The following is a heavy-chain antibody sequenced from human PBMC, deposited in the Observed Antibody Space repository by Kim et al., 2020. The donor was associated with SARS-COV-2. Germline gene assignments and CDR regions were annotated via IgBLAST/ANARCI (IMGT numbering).Heavy chain of an antibody. J-gene: IGHJ5*02. D-gene: IGHD2-2*01. CDR1: GFTFSSYS. Sequence: GGSLRLSCAASGFTFSSYSMNWVRQAPGKGLEWVSSISSSSSYIYYADSVKGRFTISRDNAKNSLYLQMNSLRAEDTAVYYCARRSDCSSTSCYVGDGGWFDPWGQGTLVTVSS. V-gene: IGHV3-21*01. CDR3: ARRSDCSSTSCYVGDGGWFDP. CDR2: ISSSSSYI.